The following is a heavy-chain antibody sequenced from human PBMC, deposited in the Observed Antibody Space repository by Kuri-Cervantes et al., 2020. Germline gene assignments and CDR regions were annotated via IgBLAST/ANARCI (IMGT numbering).Heavy chain of an antibody. CDR1: GFTFSSYG. V-gene: IGHV3-33*08. J-gene: IGHJ6*02. D-gene: IGHD2-2*02. CDR2: IWYDGSNK. Sequence: GGSLRLSCAASGFTFSSYGMHWVRQAPGKGLEWVAVIWYDGSNKYYADSVKGRFTISRDNSKNTLYLQMNSLRAEDTAVYYCARDRIYCRSTSCYIGYGMDVWAQGTTFTVSS. CDR3: ARDRIYCRSTSCYIGYGMDV.